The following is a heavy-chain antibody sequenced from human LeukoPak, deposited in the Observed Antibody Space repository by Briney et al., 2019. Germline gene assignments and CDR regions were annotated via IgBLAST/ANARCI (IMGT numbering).Heavy chain of an antibody. CDR3: ARGSGYSSGWYYYYGMDV. Sequence: SETLSLTCTVSGGSISSYYWSWIRQPPGKGLEWIGYIYYSGSTNYNPSLKSRVTISVDTSKNRFSLKLSSVTAADTAVYYCARGSGYSSGWYYYYGMDVWGQGTTVTVSS. CDR1: GGSISSYY. D-gene: IGHD6-19*01. CDR2: IYYSGST. V-gene: IGHV4-59*01. J-gene: IGHJ6*02.